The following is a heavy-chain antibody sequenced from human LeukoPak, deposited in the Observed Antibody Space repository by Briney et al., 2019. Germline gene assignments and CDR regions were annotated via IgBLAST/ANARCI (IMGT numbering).Heavy chain of an antibody. Sequence: PSETLSLTCTVSGGSISSGDYYWSWIRQPPGKGLEWVGYIYYSGSTYYNPSLKSRVTISVDTSKNQFSLKLNSVTAADTAVYYCARSYGAYGGEFDYWGQGTLVTVSS. CDR2: IYYSGST. CDR1: GGSISSGDYY. V-gene: IGHV4-30-4*08. J-gene: IGHJ4*02. CDR3: ARSYGAYGGEFDY. D-gene: IGHD4-17*01.